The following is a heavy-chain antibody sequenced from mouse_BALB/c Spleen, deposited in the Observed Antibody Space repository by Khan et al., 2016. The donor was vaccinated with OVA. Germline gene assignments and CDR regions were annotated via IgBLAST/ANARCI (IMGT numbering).Heavy chain of an antibody. V-gene: IGHV5-6*01. J-gene: IGHJ3*01. CDR2: ISSDGDYT. CDR3: ASHLTGSFAY. Sequence: EVQLVESGGDLVKPGGSLKLSCAASGFTFSSYSMSWVRQTPDKRLEWVATISSDGDYTYFPDSVKGRFTISRDTATNTLNLQMSSLKSEDTALYYCASHLTGSFAYWGQGTLVTVSA. D-gene: IGHD4-1*01. CDR1: GFTFSSYS.